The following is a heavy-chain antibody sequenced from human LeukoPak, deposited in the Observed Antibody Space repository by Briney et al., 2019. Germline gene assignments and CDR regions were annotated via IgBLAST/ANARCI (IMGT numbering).Heavy chain of an antibody. D-gene: IGHD6-6*01. J-gene: IGHJ3*02. V-gene: IGHV1-2*02. CDR1: GYTFTAYY. Sequence: GASEKVSGKASGYTFTAYYMHWVRQAPGQGLESMGWINPNSGGSNYAQKFQGRVTMTRDTSIATAYMELTRLTSDDTAMYYCARNLEYSSSSGAFDIWGQGTMVTVSS. CDR3: ARNLEYSSSSGAFDI. CDR2: INPNSGGS.